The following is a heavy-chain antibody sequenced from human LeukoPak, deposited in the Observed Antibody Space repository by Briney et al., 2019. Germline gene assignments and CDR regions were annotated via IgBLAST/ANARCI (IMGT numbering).Heavy chain of an antibody. D-gene: IGHD5-12*01. CDR2: ISSSRSYI. J-gene: IGHJ3*02. CDR3: ARALRVATMYDAFDI. CDR1: GFTFSSYS. V-gene: IGHV3-21*04. Sequence: GGSLRLSCAASGFTFSSYSMNWVRQAPGKGLEWVSFISSSRSYIYYADSVKGRFTISRDNAKNSLYLQMNSLRAEDTALYYCARALRVATMYDAFDIWGHGTMVTVSS.